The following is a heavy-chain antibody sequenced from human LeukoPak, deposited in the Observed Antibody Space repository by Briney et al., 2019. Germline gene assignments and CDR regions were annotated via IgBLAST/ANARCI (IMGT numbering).Heavy chain of an antibody. CDR2: INPSGGST. V-gene: IGHV1-46*01. CDR3: AALGIVGATTVAFDI. Sequence: WASVTVSFEASGYTFTIYYMHWVRQAPGQGLEWMGIINPSGGSTSYAQKFQGRVTITRDMSTSTAYMELSSLRSEDTAVYYCAALGIVGATTVAFDIWGQGTMVTVSS. D-gene: IGHD1-26*01. CDR1: GYTFTIYY. J-gene: IGHJ3*02.